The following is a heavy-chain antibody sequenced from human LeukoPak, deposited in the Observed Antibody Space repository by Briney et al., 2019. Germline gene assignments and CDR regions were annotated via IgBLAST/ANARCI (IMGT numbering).Heavy chain of an antibody. D-gene: IGHD6-19*01. V-gene: IGHV3-53*01. CDR3: VRDPPSSGWSFDY. J-gene: IGHJ4*02. CDR1: GLNVSSNY. Sequence: QPGGSLRLSCAASGLNVSSNYMSWVREAPGKGLGWVSVIYSDGRIYYADSVKGRFTISRDNSKNTVYCQMNSLRVEDTAVYYCVRDPPSSGWSFDYWGQGALVTVSS. CDR2: IYSDGRI.